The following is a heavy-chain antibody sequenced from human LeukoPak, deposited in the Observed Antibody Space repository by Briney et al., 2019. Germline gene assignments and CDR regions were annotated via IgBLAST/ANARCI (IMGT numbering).Heavy chain of an antibody. CDR1: GFIFTSSA. CDR3: AASPDYYDSSGYSYYFDY. Sequence: GTSVKVSCKASGFIFTSSAVQWVRQARGQRLEWIGWIVVGSGNTNYAQKFQERVTITRDMSTSTAYMELSSLRSEDTAVYYCAASPDYYDSSGYSYYFDYWGQGTLVTVSS. D-gene: IGHD3-22*01. J-gene: IGHJ4*02. V-gene: IGHV1-58*01. CDR2: IVVGSGNT.